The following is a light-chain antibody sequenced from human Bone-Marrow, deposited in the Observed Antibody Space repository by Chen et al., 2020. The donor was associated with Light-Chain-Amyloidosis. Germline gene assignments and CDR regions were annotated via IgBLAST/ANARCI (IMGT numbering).Light chain of an antibody. Sequence: QSALTQPASVSGSPGQSITISCTGTSTDVGGYNYVSWYQQHPGKSPKLMIYDVSIRPSGVSNRFSGAESGNTASLTSSGRQAEDGADYYCSSYTSSSTLVFGGGTKLTVL. CDR1: STDVGGYNY. CDR3: SSYTSSSTLV. J-gene: IGLJ3*02. CDR2: DVS. V-gene: IGLV2-14*01.